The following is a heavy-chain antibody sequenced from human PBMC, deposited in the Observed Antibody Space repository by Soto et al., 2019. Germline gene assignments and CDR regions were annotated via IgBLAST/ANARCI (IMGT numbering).Heavy chain of an antibody. CDR2: MYYSGST. CDR3: TRSHYFDY. V-gene: IGHV4-59*08. Sequence: SETLSLTCPVSGGSISSYYLSWIRQPPGKGLEWIGYMYYSGSTNYNPSLKSRVTMSVDASRNLFSLKLSSVTAADTAVYFCTRSHYFDYWGQGALVTVSS. CDR1: GGSISSYY. J-gene: IGHJ4*02.